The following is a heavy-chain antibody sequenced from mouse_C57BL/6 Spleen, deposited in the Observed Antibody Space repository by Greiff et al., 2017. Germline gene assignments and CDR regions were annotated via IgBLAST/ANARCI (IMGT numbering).Heavy chain of an antibody. CDR2: INPGRGGT. CDR3: RRWGTAQATEAMDY. Sequence: QVQLQQSGAELVRPGTSVKVSCKASGYAFTNYLIEWVKQRPGQGLEWIGVINPGRGGTNYTQKFKGKATLTADESSSTAYMQLSSLTSEDSAVYFCRRWGTAQATEAMDYWGQGTSVSVSS. D-gene: IGHD3-2*02. J-gene: IGHJ4*01. CDR1: GYAFTNYL. V-gene: IGHV1-54*01.